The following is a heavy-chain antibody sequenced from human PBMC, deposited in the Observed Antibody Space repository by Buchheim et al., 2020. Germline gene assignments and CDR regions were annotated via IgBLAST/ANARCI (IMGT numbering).Heavy chain of an antibody. CDR2: IYYGGST. Sequence: QVQLQESGPGLVKPSQTLSLTCTVSDGSISNSDSYYWGWIRQPPGKGLEWIGSIYYGGSTYYNPSLKSRVTISVDTSKNQFSLKLSSVTAADTAVYYCARQITMVRGLTVNDYYYMDVWGKGTT. CDR3: ARQITMVRGLTVNDYYYMDV. J-gene: IGHJ6*03. CDR1: DGSISNSDSYY. D-gene: IGHD3-10*01. V-gene: IGHV4-39*01.